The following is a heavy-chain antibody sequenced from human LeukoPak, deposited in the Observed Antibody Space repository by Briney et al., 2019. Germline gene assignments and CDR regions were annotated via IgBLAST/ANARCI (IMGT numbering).Heavy chain of an antibody. CDR3: ARDLNSGGWYEYFQH. CDR1: GFTFSSYW. Sequence: GGSLRLSCAASGFTFSSYWMSWVRQAPGKGLEWVANIKQDGSEKYYVDSVKGRFTISRDNAKNSLYLQMNSLRAEDTAVYYCARDLNSGGWYEYFQHWGQGTLVTVSS. D-gene: IGHD6-19*01. J-gene: IGHJ1*01. V-gene: IGHV3-7*01. CDR2: IKQDGSEK.